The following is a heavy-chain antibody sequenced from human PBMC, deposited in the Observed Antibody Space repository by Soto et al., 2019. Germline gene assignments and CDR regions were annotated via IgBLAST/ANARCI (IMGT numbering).Heavy chain of an antibody. J-gene: IGHJ3*02. CDR3: ARRRGPLLKDALDI. CDR1: GLTFSSYA. CDR2: ISGSGGST. D-gene: IGHD2-15*01. Sequence: EVQLLESGGGLVQPGGSLRLSCAASGLTFSSYAMSWVRQAPGKGLEGVSAISGSGGSTYYADSVKGRFTISRDNSKNLMYLQMNSLRADDTAVYFCARRRGPLLKDALDIWGQGTMVTVSS. V-gene: IGHV3-23*01.